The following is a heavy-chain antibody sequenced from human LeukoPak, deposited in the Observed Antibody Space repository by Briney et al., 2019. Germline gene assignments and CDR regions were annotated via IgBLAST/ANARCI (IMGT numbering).Heavy chain of an antibody. CDR2: ISTDGTGT. D-gene: IGHD4-17*01. J-gene: IGHJ4*02. CDR1: GFIFSDYA. CDR3: ARDLDDYGDFYYFDC. V-gene: IGHV3-64*02. Sequence: GGSLRLSCAASGFIFSDYAMHWVRQAPGKGLEYVSAISTDGTGTYYAASVRGRFTISRDNSKNTLYLQMGSLRVEDMAVYYCARDLDDYGDFYYFDCWGQGILVTVSS.